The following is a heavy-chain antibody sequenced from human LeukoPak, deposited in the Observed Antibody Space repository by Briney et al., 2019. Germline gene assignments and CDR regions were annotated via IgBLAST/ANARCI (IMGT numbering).Heavy chain of an antibody. D-gene: IGHD6-19*01. CDR3: AREIGLAVAGEAGWFDP. Sequence: ASVKVSCKASGYTFTSYGISWVRQAPGQGLEWMGWISAYNGNTNYAQKLQGRVTMTTDTSTSTAYMELRSLRSDDTAVYYCAREIGLAVAGEAGWFDPWGQGTLVTVSS. CDR1: GYTFTSYG. J-gene: IGHJ5*02. CDR2: ISAYNGNT. V-gene: IGHV1-18*01.